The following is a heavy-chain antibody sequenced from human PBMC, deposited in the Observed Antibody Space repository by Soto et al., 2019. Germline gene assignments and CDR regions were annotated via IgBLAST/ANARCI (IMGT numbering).Heavy chain of an antibody. CDR3: VRPAATILYYFES. D-gene: IGHD2-15*01. Sequence: QVRLVQSGAEVKKPGASVTVSCKTSGYTFTDSYIHWVRQAPGQGPEWLAWINPKSGGTNYAHLFRGRVTLTRDTSTSTIYMEMRGLRSDDTALYYCVRPAATILYYFESWGQGTLVTVSS. V-gene: IGHV1-2*02. CDR1: GYTFTDSY. J-gene: IGHJ4*02. CDR2: INPKSGGT.